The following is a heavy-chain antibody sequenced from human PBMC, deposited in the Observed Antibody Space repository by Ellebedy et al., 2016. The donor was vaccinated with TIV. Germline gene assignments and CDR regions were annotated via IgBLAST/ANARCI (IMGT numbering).Heavy chain of an antibody. CDR2: IRSKAYGGTT. CDR3: TRVMCYYDSSGYPC. CDR1: GFTFGDYA. D-gene: IGHD3-22*01. V-gene: IGHV3-49*04. Sequence: GESLKISCTASGFTFGDYAMSWVRQAPGKGLEWVGFIRSKAYGGTTEYAASVKGRFTISRVDSKSIAYLQMNSLKTEDTAVYYCTRVMCYYDSSGYPCWGQGTLVTVSS. J-gene: IGHJ4*02.